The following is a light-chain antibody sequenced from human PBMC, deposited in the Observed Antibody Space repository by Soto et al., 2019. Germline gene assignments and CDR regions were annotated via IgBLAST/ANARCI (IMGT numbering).Light chain of an antibody. V-gene: IGKV3-20*01. CDR2: DAS. J-gene: IGKJ1*01. CDR1: QSVTNNY. Sequence: EIVLTQSPGTLSLSPGERATLSCRASQSVTNNYVAWYQQKPGQAPRLLIHDASSRATGIPDRFSGSGSGTDFTLTISRLEPEDFAVYFCQQCATSPLTFGQGTTVDIK. CDR3: QQCATSPLT.